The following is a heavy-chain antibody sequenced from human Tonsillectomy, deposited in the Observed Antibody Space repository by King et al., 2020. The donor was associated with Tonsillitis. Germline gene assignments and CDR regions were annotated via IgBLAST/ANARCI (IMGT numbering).Heavy chain of an antibody. V-gene: IGHV4-34*01. J-gene: IGHJ4*02. D-gene: IGHD2-15*01. CDR1: GGSFSGYY. CDR3: ARGGVVAIDY. Sequence: VQLQQWGAGLLKPSETLSLTCAVYGGSFSGYYWSWIRQPPGKGLEWIGEINHSGSTNYNPSLKSRVTISVDTFKNQFSLKLSSVTAADTAVYYCARGGVVAIDYWGQGTLVTVSS. CDR2: INHSGST.